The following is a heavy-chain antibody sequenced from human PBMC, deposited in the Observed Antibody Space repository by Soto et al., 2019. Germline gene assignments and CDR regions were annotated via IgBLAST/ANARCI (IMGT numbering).Heavy chain of an antibody. J-gene: IGHJ4*02. CDR2: IIPILGIA. D-gene: IGHD6-13*01. CDR1: GGTFSSYT. CDR3: ARDREGSNINDY. V-gene: IGHV1-69*04. Sequence: SVKVSSKASGGTFSSYTISGVRQAPGQGLEWMGRIIPILGIANYAQKFQGRVTITADKSTSTAYMELSSLRSEDTAVYYCARDREGSNINDYWGQGTLVTVSS.